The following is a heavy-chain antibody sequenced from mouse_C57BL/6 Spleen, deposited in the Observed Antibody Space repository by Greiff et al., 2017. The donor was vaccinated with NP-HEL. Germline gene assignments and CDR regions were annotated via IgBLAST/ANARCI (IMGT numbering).Heavy chain of an antibody. CDR2: ISSGSSTI. D-gene: IGHD1-1*01. CDR1: GFTFSDYG. V-gene: IGHV5-17*01. Sequence: EVQGVESGGGLVKPGGSLKLSCAASGFTFSDYGMHWVRQAPEKGLEWVAYISSGSSTIYYADTVKGRFTISRDNAKNTLFLQITSLRSEDTAMYYCARGGVTTVGARDAMDYWGQGTSVTVSS. CDR3: ARGGVTTVGARDAMDY. J-gene: IGHJ4*01.